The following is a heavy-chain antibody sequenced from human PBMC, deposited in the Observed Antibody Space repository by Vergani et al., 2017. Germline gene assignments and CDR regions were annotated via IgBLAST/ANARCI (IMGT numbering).Heavy chain of an antibody. J-gene: IGHJ4*02. V-gene: IGHV4-61*02. Sequence: QVQLQESGPGLVKPSQTLSLTCTVSGGSISSGSYYWSWIRQPAGKGLEWIGRIYTSGSTNYNPSPKSRATMSVDTSKNQLSLKLSSVTAADTAVYYCARARARYYFDYWGQGTLVTVSS. CDR3: ARARARYYFDY. CDR2: IYTSGST. D-gene: IGHD3-10*01. CDR1: GGSISSGSYY.